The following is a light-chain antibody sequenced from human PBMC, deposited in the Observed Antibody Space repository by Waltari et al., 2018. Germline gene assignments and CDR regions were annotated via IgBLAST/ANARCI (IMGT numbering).Light chain of an antibody. CDR3: WLHYSGAVL. J-gene: IGLJ2*01. CDR2: DTG. Sequence: QAVVTQEPSLTVSPGGTVTLTCGSSAGAVTGSHYPYWFQQKPGQAPRTLIYDTGNKLSWTPARFSGSLLGGYAALTLSGAQPEDEAEYYCWLHYSGAVLFGGGTRLTVL. V-gene: IGLV7-46*01. CDR1: AGAVTGSHY.